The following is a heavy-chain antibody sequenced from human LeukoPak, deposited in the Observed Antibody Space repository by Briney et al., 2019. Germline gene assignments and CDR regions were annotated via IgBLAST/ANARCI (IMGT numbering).Heavy chain of an antibody. CDR3: AKDQRYCSGTRRWGEFDY. V-gene: IGHV3-23*01. J-gene: IGHJ4*02. Sequence: GGSLRLSCAASGFTFSSYAMSWVRQAPGMGLEWVSTVSGSGGNTYYADSVKGRFTISRDNSKNTLYLQMNSLRAEDTAFYYCAKDQRYCSGTRRWGEFDYWGQGTLVTVSS. D-gene: IGHD2-2*01. CDR2: VSGSGGNT. CDR1: GFTFSSYA.